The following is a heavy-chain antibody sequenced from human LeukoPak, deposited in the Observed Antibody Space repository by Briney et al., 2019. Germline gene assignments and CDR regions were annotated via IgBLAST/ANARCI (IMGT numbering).Heavy chain of an antibody. CDR3: ARHTRHYYDSSGDAFDI. CDR2: IIPIFGTA. CDR1: GGTFSSYA. V-gene: IGHV1-69*05. Sequence: SVKVSCKASGGTFSSYAISLVRQAPGQGLEWMGGIIPIFGTANYAQKFQGRVTITTDESTCTAYMELSSLRSEDTAVYYCARHTRHYYDSSGDAFDIWGQGTMVTVSS. D-gene: IGHD3-22*01. J-gene: IGHJ3*02.